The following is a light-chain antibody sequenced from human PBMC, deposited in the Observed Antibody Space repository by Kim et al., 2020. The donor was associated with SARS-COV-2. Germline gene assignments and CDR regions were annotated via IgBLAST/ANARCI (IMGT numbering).Light chain of an antibody. J-gene: IGLJ3*02. CDR2: KDS. Sequence: YELTQPSSVSVSPGQTARITCSGDVLAKKYARWFQQKPGQAPVVVIYKDSERPSGIPERFSGSRSGTTVILTISGAQVEDEADYYCYSAADNNRV. CDR3: YSAADNNRV. V-gene: IGLV3-27*01. CDR1: VLAKKY.